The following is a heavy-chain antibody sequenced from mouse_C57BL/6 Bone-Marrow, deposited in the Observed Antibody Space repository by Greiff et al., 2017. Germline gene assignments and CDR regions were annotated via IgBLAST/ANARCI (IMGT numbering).Heavy chain of an antibody. CDR2: IHPNSGST. CDR3: ARGWSAWFAY. CDR1: GYTFTSYW. J-gene: IGHJ3*01. Sequence: QVQLKQSGAELVKPGASVKLSCKASGYTFTSYWMHWVKQRPGQGLEWIGMIHPNSGSTNYNEKFKSKATLTVDKSSSTAYMQLSSLTSEDSAVYYCARGWSAWFAYWGQGTLVTVSA. V-gene: IGHV1-64*01.